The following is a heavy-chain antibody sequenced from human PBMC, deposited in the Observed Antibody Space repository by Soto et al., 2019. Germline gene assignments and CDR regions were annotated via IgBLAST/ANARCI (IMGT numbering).Heavy chain of an antibody. V-gene: IGHV1-69*15. D-gene: IGHD2-21*01. J-gene: IGHJ5*02. CDR2: IIPIFGSA. CDR1: GGTFSNYA. CDR3: AKDGGKDCYLGNWFAP. Sequence: QVQLVQSGAEVKKPGSSVKVSCKASGGTFSNYAITWVRQAPGQGLECLGRIIPIFGSANYAQKFQGRVTITADASTTTAYMELRSLRSDDSAVYYCAKDGGKDCYLGNWFAPWGQGTLVTVSS.